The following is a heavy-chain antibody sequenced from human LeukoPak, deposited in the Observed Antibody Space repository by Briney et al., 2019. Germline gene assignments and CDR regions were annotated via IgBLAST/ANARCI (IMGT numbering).Heavy chain of an antibody. D-gene: IGHD1-26*01. CDR1: GFTFSSYA. J-gene: IGHJ4*02. CDR2: ISGSGGST. CDR3: AKDRKVGATKLEFDY. V-gene: IGHV3-23*01. Sequence: GGSLRLSCAASGFTFSSYAMSWVRQAPGKGLEWVSAISGSGGSTYYADSVKDRFTISRDNSRNTLYLQMNSLRAEDTAVYYCAKDRKVGATKLEFDYWGQGTLVTVSS.